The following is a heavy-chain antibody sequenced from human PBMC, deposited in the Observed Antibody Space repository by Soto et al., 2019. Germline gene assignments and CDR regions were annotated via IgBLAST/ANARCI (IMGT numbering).Heavy chain of an antibody. D-gene: IGHD5-12*01. V-gene: IGHV4-61*01. Sequence: QVQLQESGPGLVKPSETLSLTCTVSGGSVSSGSYYWSWIRQPPGKGLAWIGYIYYSGSTNYNPSLKSRVTISVDTSKNQFSLKLSSVTAADTAVYYCARLRWLQLQRKSYYFDYWGQGTLVTVSS. CDR1: GGSVSSGSYY. J-gene: IGHJ4*02. CDR3: ARLRWLQLQRKSYYFDY. CDR2: IYYSGST.